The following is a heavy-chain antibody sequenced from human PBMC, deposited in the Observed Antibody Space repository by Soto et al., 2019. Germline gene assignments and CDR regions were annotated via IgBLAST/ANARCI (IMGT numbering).Heavy chain of an antibody. J-gene: IGHJ6*02. CDR1: GLTLSSIA. V-gene: IGHV3-23*01. CDR2: ISGSGGST. CDR3: AKGDLRPYGMDV. Sequence: EVQLLESGGGLVQPGGSRGLSCPAPGLTLSSIAMSGFRQAPGKGLEWVSAISGSGGSTYYADSVKGRFTISRDNSKNTLYLQMNSLRAEDTAVYYCAKGDLRPYGMDVWGQGTTVTVSS. D-gene: IGHD3-3*01.